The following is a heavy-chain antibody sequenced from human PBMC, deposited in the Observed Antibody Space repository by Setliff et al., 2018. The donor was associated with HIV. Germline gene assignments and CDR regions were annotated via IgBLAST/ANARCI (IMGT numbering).Heavy chain of an antibody. D-gene: IGHD6-13*01. CDR2: IKQDGSEK. CDR3: ARSDSSSWYIEYFQH. J-gene: IGHJ1*01. V-gene: IGHV3-7*01. Sequence: PGGSLRLSCAASGFTFSSYWMSWVRQAPGKGLEWVANIKQDGSEKYYVDSVKGRFTISRDNAKNSLYLQMNSLRAEDTAVYYCARSDSSSWYIEYFQHWGQGTLVTVSS. CDR1: GFTFSSYW.